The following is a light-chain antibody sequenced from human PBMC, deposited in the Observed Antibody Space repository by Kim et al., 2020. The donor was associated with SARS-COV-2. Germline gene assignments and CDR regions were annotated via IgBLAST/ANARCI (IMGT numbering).Light chain of an antibody. J-gene: IGLJ3*02. CDR1: SLRSYY. V-gene: IGLV3-19*01. CDR2: DKN. Sequence: ALGHTVRITCQGDSLRSYYASWYQQKPGQAPVLVIYDKNNRPSGIPDRFSGSSSGNTASLTITGAQAEDEADYYCNSRDSSGNHLVFGGGTKLTVL. CDR3: NSRDSSGNHLV.